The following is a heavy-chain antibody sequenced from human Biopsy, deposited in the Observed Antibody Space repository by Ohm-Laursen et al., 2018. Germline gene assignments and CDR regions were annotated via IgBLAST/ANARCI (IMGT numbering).Heavy chain of an antibody. CDR2: IYNSGST. CDR1: GGSMCSYY. D-gene: IGHD5/OR15-5a*01. CDR3: ARGEAGVYDALDI. V-gene: IGHV4-59*01. J-gene: IGHJ3*02. Sequence: SETLSLTCTVSGGSMCSYYWTWIRQPLGKGLEWTGYIYNSGSTNYNPSLKSLVTISVAVDTSKSQFSLRLSSVTAADTAMYYCARGEAGVYDALDIWGQGTMVIVSS.